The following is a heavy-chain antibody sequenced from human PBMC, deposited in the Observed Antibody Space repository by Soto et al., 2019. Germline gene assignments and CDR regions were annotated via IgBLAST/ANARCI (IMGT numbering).Heavy chain of an antibody. Sequence: SVKVSCKASGGTFSSHAISWVRQAPGQGLEWMGGIIPIFGTANYAQKFQGRVTITADESTSTAYMELSSLRSEDTAVFYCARVGDYDSSGYPLQFDYWGQGTLVTVSS. J-gene: IGHJ4*02. CDR2: IIPIFGTA. CDR3: ARVGDYDSSGYPLQFDY. D-gene: IGHD3-22*01. V-gene: IGHV1-69*13. CDR1: GGTFSSHA.